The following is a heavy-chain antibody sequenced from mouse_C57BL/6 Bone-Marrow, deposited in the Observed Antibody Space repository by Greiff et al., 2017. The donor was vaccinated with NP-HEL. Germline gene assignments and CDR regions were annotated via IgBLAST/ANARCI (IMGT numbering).Heavy chain of an antibody. J-gene: IGHJ1*03. D-gene: IGHD1-1*01. CDR3: AGDRAPLRYWYFDV. CDR1: GFPITSGYY. V-gene: IGHV12-3*01. CDR2: ITHSGET. Sequence: KLQESGPGLVKPSQSLFLTCSITGFPITSGYYWIWIRQSPGKPLEWMGYITHSGETFYNPSLQSPISITRETSKNQFFLQLNSVTTEDTAMYYCAGDRAPLRYWYFDVWGTGTTVTVSS.